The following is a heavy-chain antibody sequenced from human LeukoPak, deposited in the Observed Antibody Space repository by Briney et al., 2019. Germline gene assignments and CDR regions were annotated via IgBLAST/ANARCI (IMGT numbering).Heavy chain of an antibody. V-gene: IGHV3-9*01. J-gene: IGHJ4*02. CDR1: GFTFDDYA. CDR2: ISWNSGSI. Sequence: PGGSLRLSCAASGFTFDDYAMHWVRQAPGKGLEWVSGISWNSGSIGYADSVKGRFTISRDNAKNSLYLQMNSLRAEDTALYYCARGYSSSWYVADYWGQGTLVTVSS. CDR3: ARGYSSSWYVADY. D-gene: IGHD6-13*01.